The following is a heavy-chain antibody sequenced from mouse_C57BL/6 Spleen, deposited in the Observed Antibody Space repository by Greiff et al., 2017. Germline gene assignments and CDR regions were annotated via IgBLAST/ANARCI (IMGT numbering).Heavy chain of an antibody. J-gene: IGHJ1*03. D-gene: IGHD5-2*01. CDR3: AREGIESIWYFDV. Sequence: QVQLQQSGPELVKPGASVKLSCKASGYTFTSYDINWVKQRPGQGLEWIGWIYPRDGSTKYNEKFKGKAPLTVDTSSRTAYMELHSLTSEDSAVYFCAREGIESIWYFDVWGTGTTVTVSS. CDR2: IYPRDGST. V-gene: IGHV1-85*01. CDR1: GYTFTSYD.